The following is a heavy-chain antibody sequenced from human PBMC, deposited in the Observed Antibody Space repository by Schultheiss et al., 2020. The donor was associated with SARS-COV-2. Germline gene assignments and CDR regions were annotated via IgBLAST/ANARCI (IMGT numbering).Heavy chain of an antibody. V-gene: IGHV3-13*04. CDR3: ARGGYYTGSYYYYGMDV. J-gene: IGHJ6*02. Sequence: GSLRLSCAASGFTFSSYDMHWVRQATGKGLEWVSAIGTAGDTYYQGSVKGRFTISRENAKNSLYLQMNSLRAGDTAVYYCARGGYYTGSYYYYGMDVWGQGTTVTVSS. CDR1: GFTFSSYD. D-gene: IGHD3-22*01. CDR2: IGTAGDT.